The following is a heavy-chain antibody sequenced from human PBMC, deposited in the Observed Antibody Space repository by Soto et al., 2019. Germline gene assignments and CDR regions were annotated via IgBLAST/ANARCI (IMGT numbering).Heavy chain of an antibody. CDR3: IYRRAAYDYHGLDV. V-gene: IGHV2-5*01. Sequence: SGPTLVNPTQTLTLTCTFSGFSLSSSGVGVGWIRQPPGKSLEWLAVLYFNGDRRRSPSLENRLTITKDTSKNQVILTMTNMDPVDTATYYCIYRRAAYDYHGLDVWGQGTTVTVSS. D-gene: IGHD6-25*01. J-gene: IGHJ6*02. CDR2: LYFNGDR. CDR1: GFSLSSSGVG.